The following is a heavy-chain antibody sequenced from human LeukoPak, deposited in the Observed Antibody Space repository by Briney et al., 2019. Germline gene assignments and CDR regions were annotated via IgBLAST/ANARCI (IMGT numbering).Heavy chain of an antibody. V-gene: IGHV3-9*01. Sequence: PGGSLRLSCAASGFTFHDYAMHWVRQAPGKGLEWVSGISWNSGGKAYADSVKGRFTISRDNAKSSLYLQMKNLRVEDTALYYCAKTIRDSSGYYSMDYWGQGTLVTVSS. D-gene: IGHD3-22*01. CDR1: GFTFHDYA. CDR3: AKTIRDSSGYYSMDY. CDR2: ISWNSGGK. J-gene: IGHJ4*02.